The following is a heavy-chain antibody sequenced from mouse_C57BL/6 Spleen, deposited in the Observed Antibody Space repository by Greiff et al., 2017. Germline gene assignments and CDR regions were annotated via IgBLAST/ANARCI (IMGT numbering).Heavy chain of an antibody. CDR1: GFTFSDYY. D-gene: IGHD2-4*01. V-gene: IGHV5-16*01. Sequence: EVKVEESEGGLVQPGSSMKLSCTASGFTFSDYYMAWVRQVPEKGLEWVANINYDGSSTYYLDSLKSRFIISRDNAKNILYLQMSSLKSEDTATYYCARDDYDAWFAYWGQGTLVTVSA. J-gene: IGHJ3*01. CDR3: ARDDYDAWFAY. CDR2: INYDGSST.